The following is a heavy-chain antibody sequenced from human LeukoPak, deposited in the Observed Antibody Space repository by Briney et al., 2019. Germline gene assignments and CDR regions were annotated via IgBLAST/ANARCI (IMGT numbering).Heavy chain of an antibody. CDR2: IKQDGSEK. D-gene: IGHD1-26*01. Sequence: TGGSLRLSCAASGFTFSSYWMSWVRQAPGKGLEWVANIKQDGSEKYYVDSVKGRFTISRDNAKNSLYLQMNSLRAEDTAVYYCASAIVGPTTDYWGQGTLVTVSS. J-gene: IGHJ4*02. V-gene: IGHV3-7*03. CDR3: ASAIVGPTTDY. CDR1: GFTFSSYW.